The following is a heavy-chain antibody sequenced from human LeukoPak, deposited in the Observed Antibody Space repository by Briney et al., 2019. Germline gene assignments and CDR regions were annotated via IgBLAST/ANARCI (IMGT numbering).Heavy chain of an antibody. V-gene: IGHV3-21*01. Sequence: PGGSLRLSCAASGFTFSSYSMNWVRQAPGKGLEWVSSISSSSSYIYYADSVKGRFTISRDNAKNSLYLQMNSLRAEDTAVYYCARDSPYCSGGSCYSTGLGFDYWGQGTLVTVSS. CDR2: ISSSSSYI. CDR3: ARDSPYCSGGSCYSTGLGFDY. CDR1: GFTFSSYS. J-gene: IGHJ4*02. D-gene: IGHD2-15*01.